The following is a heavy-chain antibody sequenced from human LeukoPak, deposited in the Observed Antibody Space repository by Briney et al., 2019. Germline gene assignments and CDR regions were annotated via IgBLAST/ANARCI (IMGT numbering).Heavy chain of an antibody. CDR1: GFTFSSYA. CDR3: ARGPRGELFFGY. V-gene: IGHV3-30-3*01. D-gene: IGHD3-10*01. Sequence: GRSLRLSCAASGFTFSSYAMHWVRQAPGKGLEWVAVISYDGSNKYYADSVKGRFTISRDNSKNTLYLQMNSLRAEDTAVYYCARGPRGELFFGYWGQGTLVTVSS. J-gene: IGHJ4*02. CDR2: ISYDGSNK.